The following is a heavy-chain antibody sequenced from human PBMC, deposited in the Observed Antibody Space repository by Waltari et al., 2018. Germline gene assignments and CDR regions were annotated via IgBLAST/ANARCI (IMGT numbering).Heavy chain of an antibody. CDR1: GGSFSGYY. D-gene: IGHD6-19*01. Sequence: QVQLQQWGAGLLKPSETLSLTCAVYGGSFSGYYWSWIRQPPGKGLEWIGEINHSGSTNNIRSLKSRVTISVDTSKNQFSLRLSSVTAADTAVYYCARKISSGWYRGIGYYYYYYMDVWGKGTTVTISS. CDR2: INHSGST. CDR3: ARKISSGWYRGIGYYYYYYMDV. V-gene: IGHV4-34*01. J-gene: IGHJ6*03.